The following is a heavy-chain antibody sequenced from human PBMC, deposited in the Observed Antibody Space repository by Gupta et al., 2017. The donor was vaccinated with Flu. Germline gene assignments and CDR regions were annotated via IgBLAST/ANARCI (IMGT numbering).Heavy chain of an antibody. J-gene: IGHJ5*02. V-gene: IGHV4-39*01. Sequence: IRQPPGKGLEWIGTIFHIGSTYYNPSLQSRVTISVDTSKNQFSLRLNSVTAADTAVYFCAKVHSVWFDSIDPWGQGTLVTVSS. CDR3: AKVHSVWFDSIDP. D-gene: IGHD6-19*01. CDR2: IFHIGST.